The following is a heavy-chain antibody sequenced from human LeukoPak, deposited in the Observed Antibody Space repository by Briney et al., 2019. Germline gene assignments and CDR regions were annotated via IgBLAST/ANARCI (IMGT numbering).Heavy chain of an antibody. Sequence: GGSLRLSRAASGFTFSLYWMHWVRQAPGKGLEWVAVISYDGSNKYYADSVKGRFTISRDNSKNTLYLQMNSLRAEDTAVYYCARALYGGNGFFDFWGQGTLVTVSS. J-gene: IGHJ4*02. V-gene: IGHV3-30*03. CDR3: ARALYGGNGFFDF. CDR2: ISYDGSNK. CDR1: GFTFSLYW. D-gene: IGHD4-23*01.